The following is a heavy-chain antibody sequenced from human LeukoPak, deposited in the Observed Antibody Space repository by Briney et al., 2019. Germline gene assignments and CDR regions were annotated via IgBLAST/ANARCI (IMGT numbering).Heavy chain of an antibody. D-gene: IGHD2-15*01. J-gene: IGHJ4*02. Sequence: SETLSLTCTVSGDSISGFYWNWIRQPPGKGLEWMGYIYYSGNTQYNPSLKSRVTMSIDTSRSQFSLDLTSVTAADTAFYYCARAQKSFYSKGAYSVAHFDDWGRGTLVTVSS. CDR1: GDSISGFY. CDR3: ARAQKSFYSKGAYSVAHFDD. V-gene: IGHV4-59*01. CDR2: IYYSGNT.